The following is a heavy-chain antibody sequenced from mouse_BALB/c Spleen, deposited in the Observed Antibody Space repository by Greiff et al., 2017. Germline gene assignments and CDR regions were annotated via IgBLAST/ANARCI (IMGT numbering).Heavy chain of an antibody. V-gene: IGHV5-17*02. CDR1: GFTFSSFG. Sequence: EVQLVESGGGLVQPGGSRKLSCAASGFTFSSFGMHWVRQAPEKGLEWVAYISSGSSTIYYADTVKGRFTISRDNPKNTLFLQMTSLRSEDTAMYYCARYYYGSSYAMDYWGQGTSVTVSS. CDR2: ISSGSSTI. J-gene: IGHJ4*01. CDR3: ARYYYGSSYAMDY. D-gene: IGHD1-1*01.